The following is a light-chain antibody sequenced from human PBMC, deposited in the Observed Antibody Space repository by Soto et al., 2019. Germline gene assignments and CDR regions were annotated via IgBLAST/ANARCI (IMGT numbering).Light chain of an antibody. Sequence: QSVLTQPASVSGSPGQSITISCTGTSSDVGGYNYVSWYQHHPGKAPKLLIYDVNNRPSGISNRFSGSKSDNTASLTISGLQPEDEADYYCSSYTTSNTRQIVFGTGTRSPS. V-gene: IGLV2-14*03. CDR1: SSDVGGYNY. CDR3: SSYTTSNTRQIV. J-gene: IGLJ1*01. CDR2: DVN.